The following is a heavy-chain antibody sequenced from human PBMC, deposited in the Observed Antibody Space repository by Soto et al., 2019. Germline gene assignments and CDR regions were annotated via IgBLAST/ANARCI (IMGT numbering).Heavy chain of an antibody. Sequence: EVQLVESGGGSVQPGGSLRLSCAASGFTFSSYSMNWVRQAPGKGLEWVSYISSSSSTIYYADSVKGRFTISRDNAKNSLYLQMNSLRDEDTAVYYCARDKDSSGWYNWFDPWGQGTLVTVSS. CDR3: ARDKDSSGWYNWFDP. CDR2: ISSSSSTI. J-gene: IGHJ5*02. V-gene: IGHV3-48*02. D-gene: IGHD6-19*01. CDR1: GFTFSSYS.